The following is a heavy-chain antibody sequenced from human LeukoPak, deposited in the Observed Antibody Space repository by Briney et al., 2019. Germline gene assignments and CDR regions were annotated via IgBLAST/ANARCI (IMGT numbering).Heavy chain of an antibody. CDR3: ARHRQYDAVAFDV. CDR1: GGSLSSYY. V-gene: IGHV4-59*08. D-gene: IGHD2/OR15-2a*01. J-gene: IGHJ3*01. Sequence: KPSETLSLTCTVAGGSLSSYYWSWIRQPPGKALEWIGYVSYSSRTKSSPSLKSRVTMSVDTSKNQYSLILRSVTAADTAVYYCARHRQYDAVAFDVWGQGTVVPVSS. CDR2: VSYSSRT.